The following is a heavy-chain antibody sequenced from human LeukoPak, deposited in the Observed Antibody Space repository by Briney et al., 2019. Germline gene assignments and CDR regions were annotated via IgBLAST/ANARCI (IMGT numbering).Heavy chain of an antibody. CDR2: LYSDGNT. Sequence: GGSLRLSCAASGFTVITNDMTWVRQAPGKGLEWVSVLYSDGNTKYADSVQSRFTSSTDNSTNTLYLEMNSLRTNETADDYCARDVEPLAANTLAYWGQGTLVTVSS. V-gene: IGHV3-53*01. J-gene: IGHJ4*02. CDR3: ARDVEPLAANTLAY. D-gene: IGHD1-14*01. CDR1: GFTVITND.